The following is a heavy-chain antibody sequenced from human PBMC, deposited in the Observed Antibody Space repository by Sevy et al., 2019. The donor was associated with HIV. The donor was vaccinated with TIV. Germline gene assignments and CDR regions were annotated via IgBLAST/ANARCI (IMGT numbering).Heavy chain of an antibody. CDR1: GFTFSKYS. CDR3: AREGCTKPHDY. Sequence: GGSLRLSCAASGFTFSKYSMSWVRQPPGKGLEWVSTLSFGCGEINYADSVKGRFTISRDNSKSSVYLQMNNLRPEVTAMYYCAREGCTKPHDYWGQGTLVTVSS. J-gene: IGHJ4*02. V-gene: IGHV3-23*01. D-gene: IGHD2-8*01. CDR2: LSFGCGEI.